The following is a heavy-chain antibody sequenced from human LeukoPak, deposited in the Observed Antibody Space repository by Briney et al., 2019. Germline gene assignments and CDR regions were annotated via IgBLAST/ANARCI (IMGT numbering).Heavy chain of an antibody. CDR1: GFTFDDYA. J-gene: IGHJ3*02. CDR3: AKDRNSGPPDAFDI. D-gene: IGHD6-19*01. V-gene: IGHV3-9*01. CDR2: ISWNSGSI. Sequence: PGGSLRLSCAASGFTFDDYAMHWVRQAPGMGLEWVSGISWNSGSIGYADSVKGRFTISRDNAKNSLYLQMNSLRAEDTALYYCAKDRNSGPPDAFDIWGQGTMVTVSS.